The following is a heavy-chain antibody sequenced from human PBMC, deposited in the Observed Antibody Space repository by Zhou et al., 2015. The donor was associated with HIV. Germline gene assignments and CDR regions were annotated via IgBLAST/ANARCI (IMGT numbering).Heavy chain of an antibody. J-gene: IGHJ2*01. D-gene: IGHD2/OR15-2a*01. V-gene: IGHV1-69*01. CDR1: GDVDQFSTYT. Sequence: QLQLLQSGSDVKKPGSSVKVSCRASGDVDQFSTYTITWVRQAPGHGLEWMGGIRPMFRGTDTAGKFQGRVSFGADVTATIVSMELKNLTVDDTAVYFCTRERGRHRDPATGDTFFGRYFDIWGAGTLI. CDR3: TRERGRHRDPATGDTFFGRYFDI. CDR2: IRPMFRGT.